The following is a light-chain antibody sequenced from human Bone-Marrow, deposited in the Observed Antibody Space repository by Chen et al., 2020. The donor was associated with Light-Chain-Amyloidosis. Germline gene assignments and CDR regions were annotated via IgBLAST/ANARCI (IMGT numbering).Light chain of an antibody. V-gene: IGKV3-20*01. Sequence: EIVLTQSPGTLSLSPGEGANLSCRASQTISSNYLTWYQQKFGQAPRLLIYGSSSRATGIPDRFNGSGSETDFTLTINRLEPEDFAMYYCQQCGTSPLTFGGGTKVEI. CDR1: QTISSNY. CDR3: QQCGTSPLT. J-gene: IGKJ4*01. CDR2: GSS.